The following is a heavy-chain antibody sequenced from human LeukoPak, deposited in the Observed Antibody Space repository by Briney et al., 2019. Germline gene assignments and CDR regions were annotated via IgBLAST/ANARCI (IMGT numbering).Heavy chain of an antibody. Sequence: GGSLRLSCAASGFTFSTYWMHWVGQAPGKGLVWDSCINSDGSSPSYADSVKGRFTISRDNAKNTVYLQMNSLRAEDTAVYYCARWGSSGWYPMDVWGQGTTVTVSS. J-gene: IGHJ6*02. CDR1: GFTFSTYW. CDR3: ARWGSSGWYPMDV. D-gene: IGHD6-19*01. CDR2: INSDGSSP. V-gene: IGHV3-74*01.